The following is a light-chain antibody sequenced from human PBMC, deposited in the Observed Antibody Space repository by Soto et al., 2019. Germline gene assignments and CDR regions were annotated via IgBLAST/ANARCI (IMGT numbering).Light chain of an antibody. J-gene: IGLJ2*01. Sequence: QSVLTQPPSVSGAPRQRVTISCSGSNSNIGNNAVNWYQQLPGKAPKLLIYYDDLLPSGVSDRFSGSKSGTSASLAISGLQSEDEAGDYCAAWDDSLNGPVFGGGTKLTVL. CDR2: YDD. CDR3: AAWDDSLNGPV. V-gene: IGLV1-36*01. CDR1: NSNIGNNA.